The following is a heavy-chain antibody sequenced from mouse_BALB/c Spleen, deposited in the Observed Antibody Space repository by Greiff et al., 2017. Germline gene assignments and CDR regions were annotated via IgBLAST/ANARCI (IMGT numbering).Heavy chain of an antibody. D-gene: IGHD1-1*01. J-gene: IGHJ4*01. CDR1: GFSLPRSG. Sequence: VKLVESGPGLVAPSQSLSITRTVSGFSLPRSGVHWVRQPPEKGLEWLGVIWAGGSTNYNSALMSRLSISKDNSKCKVFLKMNSLQTDDTAMYYCARDQDDGSSLYAMDYGGQGTSVTVSA. V-gene: IGHV2-9*02. CDR3: ARDQDDGSSLYAMDY. CDR2: IWAGGST.